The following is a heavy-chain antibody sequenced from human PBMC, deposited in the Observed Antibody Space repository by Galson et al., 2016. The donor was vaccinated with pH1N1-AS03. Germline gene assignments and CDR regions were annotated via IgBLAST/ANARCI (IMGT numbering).Heavy chain of an antibody. CDR2: IYYSGGT. V-gene: IGHV4-59*01. CDR3: ARFRSSWTFYYGLDV. CDR1: GGSISSYY. J-gene: IGHJ6*02. Sequence: LSLTCTVSGGSISSYYWTWIRQPPGKGPEWIGHIYYSGGTNYNPSLKSRVTISVDTSKNQFSLKLSSVTAADTAVYYCARFRSSWTFYYGLDVWGQGTTVTVSS. D-gene: IGHD6-13*01.